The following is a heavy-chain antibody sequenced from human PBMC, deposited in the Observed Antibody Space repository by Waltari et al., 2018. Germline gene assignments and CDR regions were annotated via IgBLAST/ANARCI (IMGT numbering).Heavy chain of an antibody. V-gene: IGHV1-69*01. D-gene: IGHD3-10*01. J-gene: IGHJ6*02. CDR1: GGTFSSYA. CDR2: IIPIFGTA. Sequence: QVQLVQSGAEVKKPGSSVKVSCKASGGTFSSYAISWVRQAPGHGLEWMGGIIPIFGTANYAQKFQGRVTITADESTSTAYMELSSLRSEDTAVYYCARLWFGEFPYYYYYGMDVWGQGTTVTVSS. CDR3: ARLWFGEFPYYYYYGMDV.